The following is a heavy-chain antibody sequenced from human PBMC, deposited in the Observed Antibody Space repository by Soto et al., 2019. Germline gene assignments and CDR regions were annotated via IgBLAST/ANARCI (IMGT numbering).Heavy chain of an antibody. J-gene: IGHJ6*02. CDR1: GYSFTSYW. D-gene: IGHD3-22*01. CDR3: ASGSYYDSSGTGPYYYYGMDV. Sequence: PGESLKISCKGSGYSFTSYWIGWVRQMPGKGLEWMGIIYPGDSDTRYSPSFQGQVTISADKSISTAYLQWSSLKASDTAMYYCASGSYYDSSGTGPYYYYGMDVWGQGTTVTVSS. V-gene: IGHV5-51*01. CDR2: IYPGDSDT.